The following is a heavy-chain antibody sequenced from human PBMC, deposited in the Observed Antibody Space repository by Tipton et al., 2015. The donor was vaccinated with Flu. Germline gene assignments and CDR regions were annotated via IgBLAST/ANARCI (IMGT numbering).Heavy chain of an antibody. V-gene: IGHV4-38-2*02. Sequence: TLSLTCTVSGDSMRRDYFWGWIRQAPGKGLEWIGNIHYSGSPHYNPSLKSRVTISVDTSKKQFSLRVSSVTAADTAVYYCASGGGINYPLDYWGQGTLVTVSS. CDR1: GDSMRRDYF. CDR3: ASGGGINYPLDY. J-gene: IGHJ4*02. D-gene: IGHD3-16*01. CDR2: IHYSGSP.